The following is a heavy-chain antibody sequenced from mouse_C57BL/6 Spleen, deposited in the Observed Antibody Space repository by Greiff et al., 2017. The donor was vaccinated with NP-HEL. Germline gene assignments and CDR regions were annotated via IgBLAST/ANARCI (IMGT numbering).Heavy chain of an antibody. CDR3: ARESSFYYFDY. V-gene: IGHV3-1*01. CDR1: GYSITSGYD. J-gene: IGHJ2*01. CDR2: ISYSGST. D-gene: IGHD1-1*01. Sequence: EVQVVESGPGMVKPSQSLSLTCTVTGYSITSGYDWHWIRHFPGNKLEWMGYISYSGSTNYNPSLKSRISITHDTSKNHFFLKLNSVTTEDTATYYCARESSFYYFDYWGQGTTLTVSS.